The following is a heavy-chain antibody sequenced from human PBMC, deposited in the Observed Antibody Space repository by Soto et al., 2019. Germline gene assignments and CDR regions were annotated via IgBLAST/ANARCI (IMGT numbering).Heavy chain of an antibody. D-gene: IGHD5-12*01. V-gene: IGHV1-69*13. CDR1: GGTFSSYA. CDR2: IIPIFGTA. CDR3: ARVGVRRGYSGYDGKYFDY. Sequence: ASVKVSCKASGGTFSSYAISWVRQAPGQGLEWMGGIIPIFGTANYAQKFQGRVTITADESTSTAYMELSSLRSEDTAVYYCARVGVRRGYSGYDGKYFDYWGQGTLVTVSS. J-gene: IGHJ4*02.